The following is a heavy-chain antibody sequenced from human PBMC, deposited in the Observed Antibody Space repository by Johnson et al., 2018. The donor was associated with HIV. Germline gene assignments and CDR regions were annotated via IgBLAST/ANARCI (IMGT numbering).Heavy chain of an antibody. D-gene: IGHD3-22*01. V-gene: IGHV3-64*07. CDR3: AFPYFYATSVYH. Sequence: VQLVESGGGLVQPGGSLRLSCEASGFTFSRYAMHWVRQAPGEGLEYVSAISSDGGSTYYADSVKGRFIISRDNSKNTVYLQMGSLRAEDMAVYYCAFPYFYATSVYHWGQGTVVTVSS. J-gene: IGHJ3*01. CDR2: ISSDGGST. CDR1: GFTFSRYA.